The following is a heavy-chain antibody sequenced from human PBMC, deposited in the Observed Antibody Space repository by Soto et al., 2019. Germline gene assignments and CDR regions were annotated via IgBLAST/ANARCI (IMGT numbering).Heavy chain of an antibody. D-gene: IGHD3-3*01. Sequence: PSETLSLTCTVSGGSISSGGYYWSWIRQHPGKGLEWIGYIYYSGSTYYNPSLKSRVTISVDTSKNQFSLKLSSVTAADTAAYYCARVIPYDFAPYYMDVWGKGTTVTVSS. J-gene: IGHJ6*03. CDR2: IYYSGST. V-gene: IGHV4-31*03. CDR3: ARVIPYDFAPYYMDV. CDR1: GGSISSGGYY.